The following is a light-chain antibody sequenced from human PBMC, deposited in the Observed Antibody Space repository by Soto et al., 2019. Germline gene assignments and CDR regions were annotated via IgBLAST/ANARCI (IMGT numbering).Light chain of an antibody. CDR3: QQYNNWPPGT. CDR1: QRVSSN. Sequence: EVVMTQSPATLSVSLGERVTLSCRASQRVSSNLAWYQQKPGQAPRLLIYGASTRATGIPARFSGSGSGTEFTLTISSLQSEDFAVYYCQQYNNWPPGTFGPGTKVDIK. CDR2: GAS. J-gene: IGKJ3*01. V-gene: IGKV3-15*01.